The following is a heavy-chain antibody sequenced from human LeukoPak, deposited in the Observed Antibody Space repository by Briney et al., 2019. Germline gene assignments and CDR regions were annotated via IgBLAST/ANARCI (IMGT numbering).Heavy chain of an antibody. D-gene: IGHD3-3*01. V-gene: IGHV1-69*05. Sequence: SVKVSCKASGGTFSSYVISWVRQAPGQGLEWMGGIIPIFGTANYAQKFQGRVTITTDESASTAYMELSSLRSEDTAVYYCAQGEVTIFGVGYYYYMDVWGKGTTVTVSS. J-gene: IGHJ6*03. CDR3: AQGEVTIFGVGYYYYMDV. CDR1: GGTFSSYV. CDR2: IIPIFGTA.